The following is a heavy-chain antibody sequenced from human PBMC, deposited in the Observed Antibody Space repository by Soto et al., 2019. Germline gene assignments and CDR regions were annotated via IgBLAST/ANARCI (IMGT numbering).Heavy chain of an antibody. V-gene: IGHV3-30*18. D-gene: IGHD5-12*01. CDR2: ISYDGSNK. CDR3: AKDKDYDWRYYFDY. Sequence: QVQLVESGGGVVQPGRSLRLSCAASGFTFSSYGMHWVRQAPGKGLEWVAVISYDGSNKYYADSVKGRFTISRDNSKNTLYLQMNSLRAEDTAVYYRAKDKDYDWRYYFDYWGQGTLVTVSS. CDR1: GFTFSSYG. J-gene: IGHJ4*02.